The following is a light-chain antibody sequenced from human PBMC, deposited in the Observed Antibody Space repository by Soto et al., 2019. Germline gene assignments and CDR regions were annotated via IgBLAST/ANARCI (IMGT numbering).Light chain of an antibody. Sequence: ELVLTQSPDTLSLSPGEIATLACTASQSISSSYIAWYQQKPGQAPRLLLYGATSRATGIPDRFSGSGSGTDFTLTISRLKPEDFAVYYCQHYGSSQSFGQGTKVVIK. CDR2: GAT. CDR1: QSISSSY. CDR3: QHYGSSQS. J-gene: IGKJ1*01. V-gene: IGKV3-20*01.